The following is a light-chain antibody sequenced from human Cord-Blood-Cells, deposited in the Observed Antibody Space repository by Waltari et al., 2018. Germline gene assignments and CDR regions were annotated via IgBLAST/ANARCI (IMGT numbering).Light chain of an antibody. CDR2: DVS. Sequence: QSALTQPASVSGSPGQSITISCTGTSSDVGGYNYVSWYQQHPGQAPKLMIYDVSNRRAGVSNRFSGSKSGNTASLTISGLQAEDEADYYCSSYTSSSRFGGGTKLTVL. J-gene: IGLJ2*01. CDR1: SSDVGGYNY. CDR3: SSYTSSSR. V-gene: IGLV2-14*01.